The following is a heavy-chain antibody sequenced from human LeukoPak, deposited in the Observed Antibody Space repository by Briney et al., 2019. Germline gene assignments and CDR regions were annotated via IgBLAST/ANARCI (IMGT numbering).Heavy chain of an antibody. CDR2: ISIRTTI. Sequence: PGGFLRSPCAPLGFPLTSYRMNGCRQSPGKALDWGSYISIRTTISYADPVKGRFTISRDNAKTSLYLQMNRLRAEDTALCICVRASGAAKIGQMLHYWGQGTLVTVSS. V-gene: IGHV3-48*01. CDR3: VRASGAAKIGQMLHY. D-gene: IGHD3-10*02. CDR1: GFPLTSYR. J-gene: IGHJ4*02.